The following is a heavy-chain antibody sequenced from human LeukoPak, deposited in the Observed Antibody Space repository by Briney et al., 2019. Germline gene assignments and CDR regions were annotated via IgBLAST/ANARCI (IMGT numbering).Heavy chain of an antibody. V-gene: IGHV4-39*07. CDR3: ARAYDSSGYYYDY. D-gene: IGHD3-22*01. CDR1: GGSISSSSYY. Sequence: SETLSLTCTVSGGSISSSSYYWGWIRQPPGKGLEWIGSIYYSGSTYYNPSLKSRVTISVDTSKSQFSLKLSSVTAADTAVYYCARAYDSSGYYYDYWGQGTLVTVSS. J-gene: IGHJ4*02. CDR2: IYYSGST.